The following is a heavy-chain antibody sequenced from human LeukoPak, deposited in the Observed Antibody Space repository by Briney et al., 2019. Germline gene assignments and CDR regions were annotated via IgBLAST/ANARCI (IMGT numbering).Heavy chain of an antibody. CDR3: ATIVTSRYSSGWPFDY. Sequence: ASVKVSCKVSGYTLTELSMHWVRQAPGKGLEWMGGFDPEDGETIYAQKFQGRVTMTEDTSTDTAYMELSSLRSEDTAVHYCATIVTSRYSSGWPFDYWGQGTLVTVSS. CDR1: GYTLTELS. J-gene: IGHJ4*02. CDR2: FDPEDGET. V-gene: IGHV1-24*01. D-gene: IGHD6-19*01.